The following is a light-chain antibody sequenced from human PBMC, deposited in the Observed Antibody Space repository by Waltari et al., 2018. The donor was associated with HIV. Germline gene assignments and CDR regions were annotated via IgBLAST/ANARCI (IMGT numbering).Light chain of an antibody. CDR3: LQDYKAPYT. J-gene: IGKJ2*01. CDR2: AAS. Sequence: AIQMTQSPSSLSAAVGDSVTITCQASQGVRNDLGWYQQKAGKAPKLLIYAASALHSGVPSRFSGSGSGTDFTLTISSVQPEDFATYYCLQDYKAPYTFGQGTKLDIK. CDR1: QGVRND. V-gene: IGKV1-6*01.